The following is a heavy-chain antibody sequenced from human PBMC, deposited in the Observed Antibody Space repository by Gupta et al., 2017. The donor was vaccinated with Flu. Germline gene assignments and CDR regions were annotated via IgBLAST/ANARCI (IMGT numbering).Heavy chain of an antibody. CDR3: TRRAVGTADPKDY. CDR2: IRSAPNSYAT. Sequence: QASGKGLEWVGRIRSAPNSYATEYAASLRGRFTISRDDSKNTAYLQMNSLRTEDTALYYCTRRAVGTADPKDYWGQGTLVTVSS. V-gene: IGHV3-73*01. J-gene: IGHJ4*02. D-gene: IGHD1-1*01.